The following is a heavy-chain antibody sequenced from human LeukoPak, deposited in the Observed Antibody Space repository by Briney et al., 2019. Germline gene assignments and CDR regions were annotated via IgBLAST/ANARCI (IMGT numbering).Heavy chain of an antibody. Sequence: GGSLRLSCAASGFTFSSYAMHWVRQAPGKGLEWVAVISYDGSNKYYADSVKGRFTISRDNSKNTLYLQMNSLRAEDTAVYYCAKDGPQYYYGSGSYLDYWGQGTLVTVSS. V-gene: IGHV3-30-3*01. D-gene: IGHD3-10*01. CDR3: AKDGPQYYYGSGSYLDY. CDR1: GFTFSSYA. CDR2: ISYDGSNK. J-gene: IGHJ4*02.